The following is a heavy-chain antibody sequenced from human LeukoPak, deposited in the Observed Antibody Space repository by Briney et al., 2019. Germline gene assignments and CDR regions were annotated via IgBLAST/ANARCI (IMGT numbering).Heavy chain of an antibody. Sequence: PGGSLRLSCAVSVFTFRTYGMHWAPQAPGKGLEGVEFIRLDGSNKYYADSVKGRYTISRDNSKNTLYLQMNSLRAEDTAVYYCAKLGEGAYYDPSADDAFDIWGQGTMVTVSS. CDR2: IRLDGSNK. CDR1: VFTFRTYG. CDR3: AKLGEGAYYDPSADDAFDI. V-gene: IGHV3-30*02. J-gene: IGHJ3*02. D-gene: IGHD3-22*01.